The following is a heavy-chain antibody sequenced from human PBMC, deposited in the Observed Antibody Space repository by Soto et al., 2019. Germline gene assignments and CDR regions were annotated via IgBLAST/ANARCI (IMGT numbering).Heavy chain of an antibody. CDR3: AKESPRVVVAAPLPYYFDY. CDR1: GFTFSSYA. V-gene: IGHV3-23*01. Sequence: GGSLRLSCAASGFTFSSYAMSWVRQAPGKGLEWVSAISGSGGSTHYADSVKGRFTISRDNSKNTLYLQMNSLRAEDTAVYYCAKESPRVVVAAPLPYYFDYWGQGTLVTVSS. D-gene: IGHD2-15*01. CDR2: ISGSGGST. J-gene: IGHJ4*02.